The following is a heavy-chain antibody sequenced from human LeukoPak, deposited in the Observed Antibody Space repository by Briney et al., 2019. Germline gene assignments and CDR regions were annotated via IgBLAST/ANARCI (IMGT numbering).Heavy chain of an antibody. CDR1: GFTFSSYE. D-gene: IGHD3-10*01. CDR3: ARGWFGELSGDYYGMDV. CDR2: ISSSSGI. V-gene: IGHV3-48*03. J-gene: IGHJ6*02. Sequence: QPGGSLRLSCIASGFTFSSYEVSWVRQAPGKGLEWVSYISSSSGIFYADSVKGRFTISRDNAKNSLYLQMNSLRAEDTAVYYCARGWFGELSGDYYGMDVWGQGTTVTVSS.